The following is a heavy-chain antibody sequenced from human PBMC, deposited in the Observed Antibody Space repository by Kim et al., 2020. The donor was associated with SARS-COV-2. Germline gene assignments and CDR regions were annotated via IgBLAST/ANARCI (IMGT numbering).Heavy chain of an antibody. CDR2: IYYSGST. V-gene: IGHV4-39*01. Sequence: SETLSLTCTVSGGSISSSSYYWGWIRQPPGKGLEWIGSIYYSGSTYYNPSLKSRVTISVDTSKNQFSLKLSSVTAADTAVYYCVRILGHPGYSSGWYNPWYFDLWGRGTLVTVSS. CDR3: VRILGHPGYSSGWYNPWYFDL. J-gene: IGHJ2*01. D-gene: IGHD6-19*01. CDR1: GGSISSSSYY.